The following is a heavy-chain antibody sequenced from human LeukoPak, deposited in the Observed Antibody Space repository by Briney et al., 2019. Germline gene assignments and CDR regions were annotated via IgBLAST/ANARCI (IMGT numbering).Heavy chain of an antibody. CDR3: ARSKWLFMFDI. D-gene: IGHD3-22*01. J-gene: IGHJ3*02. V-gene: IGHV1-69*05. Sequence: ASVKVSCKASGGTFSSYAISWVRQAPGQGLEWMGRIIPIFGTANYAQKIQGRVTITTDESTSTAYMELSSLRSEDTAVYYCARSKWLFMFDIWGQGTMVTVSS. CDR1: GGTFSSYA. CDR2: IIPIFGTA.